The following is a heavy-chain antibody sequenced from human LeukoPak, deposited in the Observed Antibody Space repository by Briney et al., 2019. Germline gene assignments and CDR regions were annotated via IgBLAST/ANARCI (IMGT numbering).Heavy chain of an antibody. CDR3: ARSQWLTPGCYWYFDL. CDR2: INGGGGGT. Sequence: GGSLRLSCAASGFTFSRYAMTWVRQAPGKGLEWVSTINGGGGGTYYADSVKGRFTISRDNSKNTLYLQMNSLRADDTAVYYCARSQWLTPGCYWYFDLWGRGTLVTVSS. CDR1: GFTFSRYA. J-gene: IGHJ2*01. V-gene: IGHV3-23*01. D-gene: IGHD6-19*01.